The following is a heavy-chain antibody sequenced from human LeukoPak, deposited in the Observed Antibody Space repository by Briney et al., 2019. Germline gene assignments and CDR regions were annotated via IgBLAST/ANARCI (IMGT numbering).Heavy chain of an antibody. CDR2: ISGTGGGK. V-gene: IGHV3-23*01. CDR1: GFTFDDYA. J-gene: IGHJ4*02. Sequence: GGSLRLSCAASGFTFDDYAMNWVRQAPGKGLEWVSAISGTGGGKYYAESVKGRFTISRANSKNTLYLQMNSLRADDTAVYYCASDSGSYFLDTKRSFDNWGQGTLVTVSS. D-gene: IGHD3-10*01. CDR3: ASDSGSYFLDTKRSFDN.